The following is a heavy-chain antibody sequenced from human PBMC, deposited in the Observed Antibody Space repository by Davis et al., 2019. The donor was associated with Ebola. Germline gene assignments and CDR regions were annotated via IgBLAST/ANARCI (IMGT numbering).Heavy chain of an antibody. CDR3: ASGALCGDYIDY. D-gene: IGHD4-17*01. CDR1: GGSFSGYY. Sequence: MPSETLSLTCAVYGGSFSGYYWSWIRQPPGKGLEWIGEINHSGSTNYNPSLKSRVTISVDTSKNQFSLKLSSVTAADTAVYYCASGALCGDYIDYWGQGTLVTVSS. J-gene: IGHJ4*02. CDR2: INHSGST. V-gene: IGHV4-34*01.